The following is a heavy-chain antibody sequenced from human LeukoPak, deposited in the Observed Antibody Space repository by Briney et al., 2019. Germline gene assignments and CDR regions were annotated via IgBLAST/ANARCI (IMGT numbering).Heavy chain of an antibody. D-gene: IGHD1-26*01. CDR2: ITSSSSFV. Sequence: PGGSLRLSCVASGFTFSSHHMHWVRQAPGKGLEWLSYITSSSSFVNYADSVKGRFTVSRDNAKNSLYIQMNSLRAEDTAVYYCARDFWEVLSADDYWGQGTLVTVSS. V-gene: IGHV3-48*01. J-gene: IGHJ4*02. CDR3: ARDFWEVLSADDY. CDR1: GFTFSSHH.